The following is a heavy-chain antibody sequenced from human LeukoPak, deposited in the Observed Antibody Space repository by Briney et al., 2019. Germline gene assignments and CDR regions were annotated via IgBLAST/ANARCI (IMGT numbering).Heavy chain of an antibody. CDR2: INHSGST. V-gene: IGHV4-34*01. J-gene: IGHJ3*02. CDR1: GGSFSGYY. CDR3: ARRDDYYDSRGYDDAFDI. Sequence: SETLSLTCAVYGGSFSGYYWSWIRQPPGKGLEWIGEINHSGSTNYNPSLESRVTISVDTSKNQFSLKLSSVTAADTAVYYCARRDDYYDSRGYDDAFDIWGQGTKVTVSS. D-gene: IGHD3-22*01.